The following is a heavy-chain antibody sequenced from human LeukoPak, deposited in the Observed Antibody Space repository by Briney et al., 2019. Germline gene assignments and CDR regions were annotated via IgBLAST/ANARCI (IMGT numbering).Heavy chain of an antibody. Sequence: GGSLRLSRAASGFTFTNAWMSWVRQAPGKGLEWVGRIKSKGDGETTDYTAPVKGRFTMSRDDSKATLYLQMNYVIVEDTAVYFCATDLGLTMIRGVLVSWGQGALVSVSP. CDR2: IKSKGDGETT. J-gene: IGHJ4*02. CDR1: GFTFTNAW. D-gene: IGHD3-10*01. V-gene: IGHV3-15*01. CDR3: ATDLGLTMIRGVLVS.